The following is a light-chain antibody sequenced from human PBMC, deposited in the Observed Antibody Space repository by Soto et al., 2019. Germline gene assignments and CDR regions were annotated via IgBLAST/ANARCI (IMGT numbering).Light chain of an antibody. CDR1: SSDVGKYDY. CDR3: TSYVAGSTV. J-gene: IGLJ1*01. CDR2: EVS. V-gene: IGLV2-8*01. Sequence: QAVLTQPPSASGSLAQSATISYTGTSSDVGKYDYVSWFQHHPGKAPKLIIYEVSKRPSGVPDRFSGSKSGSTASLTVSGLQTDDEADYYCTSYVAGSTVFGTGT.